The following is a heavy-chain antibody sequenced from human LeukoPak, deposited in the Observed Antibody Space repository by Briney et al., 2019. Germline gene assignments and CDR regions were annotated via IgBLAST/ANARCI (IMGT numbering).Heavy chain of an antibody. CDR1: GYTFTGYY. V-gene: IGHV1-2*06. Sequence: ASVKVSCKASGYTFTGYYMHWVRQAPGQGLEWMGRINPNSGGTNYAQKFQARVTMTRGTSISTAYMELSRLRSDDTAVYYCARAVSGYDFFDYWGQGTLVTVSS. CDR2: INPNSGGT. J-gene: IGHJ4*02. CDR3: ARAVSGYDFFDY. D-gene: IGHD5-12*01.